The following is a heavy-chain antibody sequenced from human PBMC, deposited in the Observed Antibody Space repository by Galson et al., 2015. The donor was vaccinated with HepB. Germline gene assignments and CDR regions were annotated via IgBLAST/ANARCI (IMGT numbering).Heavy chain of an antibody. V-gene: IGHV3-48*03. CDR3: ARGDSSGYYWGP. D-gene: IGHD3-22*01. Sequence: SLRLSCAASGFSFSSYEMNWVRQAPGKGLEWVSYISSSGSTVYYAVSVKGRFTISRDNAKNSLFLQLNSLRAEDTAVYYCARGDSSGYYWGPWGQGTLVTVSS. CDR2: ISSSGSTV. CDR1: GFSFSSYE. J-gene: IGHJ5*02.